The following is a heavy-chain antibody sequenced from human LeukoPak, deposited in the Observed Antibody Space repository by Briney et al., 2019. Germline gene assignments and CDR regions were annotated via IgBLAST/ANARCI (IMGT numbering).Heavy chain of an antibody. J-gene: IGHJ4*02. CDR2: ISDSGDYT. CDR1: GFTFSSYA. V-gene: IGHV3-23*01. D-gene: IGHD2-8*01. CDR3: AKDTSIGKYCTNGVCSPFDY. Sequence: GGSLRLSCAGSGFTFSSYAMSWVRDAPGQGLEWVSVISDSGDYTSYADSVRGRFTISRDNSRNTLYLQMISLRPEDTAVYYCAKDTSIGKYCTNGVCSPFDYWGQGTLVTVSS.